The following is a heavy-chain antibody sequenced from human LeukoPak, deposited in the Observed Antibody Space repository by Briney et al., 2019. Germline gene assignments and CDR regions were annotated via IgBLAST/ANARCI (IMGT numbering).Heavy chain of an antibody. CDR1: GFAFSSYE. D-gene: IGHD3-22*01. Sequence: GGSLRLSCAASGFAFSSYEMNWVRQAPGKGLEWVSYISSSGTTIYYADSVKGRFTISRDNAKNSLYLQMNSLRAEDTAVYYCARDRPVADYYDSSGSYDAFDIWGQGTMVTVSS. J-gene: IGHJ3*02. CDR3: ARDRPVADYYDSSGSYDAFDI. V-gene: IGHV3-48*03. CDR2: ISSSGTTI.